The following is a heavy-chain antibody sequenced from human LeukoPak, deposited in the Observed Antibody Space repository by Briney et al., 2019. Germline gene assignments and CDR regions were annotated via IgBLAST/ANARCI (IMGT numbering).Heavy chain of an antibody. J-gene: IGHJ4*02. CDR1: GFTFSSYG. Sequence: GGSLRLSCAASGFTFSSYGMHWVRQAPGKGLEWVAAISYDGSNKYYADSVKGRFTISRDNSKNTLYLQMNSLRAEDTAVYYCANNLGDIPGVGYWGQGTLVTVSS. V-gene: IGHV3-30*18. CDR2: ISYDGSNK. D-gene: IGHD2-15*01. CDR3: ANNLGDIPGVGY.